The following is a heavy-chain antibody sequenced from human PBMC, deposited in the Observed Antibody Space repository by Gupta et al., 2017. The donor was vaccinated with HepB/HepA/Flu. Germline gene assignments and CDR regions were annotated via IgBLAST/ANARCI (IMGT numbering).Heavy chain of an antibody. CDR3: ARDQYDFWSGRTNTGAFDI. Sequence: QVQLQESGPGLVKPSQTLSITCTVSGGSIRSGDYYCSWIRQPPGKGLEWIGYIYYSGSTYNPSLKSRVTISVDTSKNQFSLKLSSVTAADTAVYYCARDQYDFWSGRTNTGAFDIWGQGTMVTVSS. D-gene: IGHD3-3*01. V-gene: IGHV4-30-4*01. J-gene: IGHJ3*02. CDR1: GGSIRSGDYY. CDR2: IYYSGST.